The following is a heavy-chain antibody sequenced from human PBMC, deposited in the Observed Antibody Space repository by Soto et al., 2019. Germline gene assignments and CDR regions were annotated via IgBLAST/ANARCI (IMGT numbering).Heavy chain of an antibody. CDR1: GGSISSGDYY. V-gene: IGHV4-61*08. Sequence: SETLSLTCTVSGGSISSGDYYWSWIRQPPGKGLEWIGYIYYSGSTNYNPSLKSRVTISVDTSKNQFSLKLSSVTAADTAVYYCARFRYCSXGSCYFDWDYYYYGMDVWGQGATVTVSS. J-gene: IGHJ6*02. CDR3: ARFRYCSXGSCYFDWDYYYYGMDV. D-gene: IGHD2-15*01. CDR2: IYYSGST.